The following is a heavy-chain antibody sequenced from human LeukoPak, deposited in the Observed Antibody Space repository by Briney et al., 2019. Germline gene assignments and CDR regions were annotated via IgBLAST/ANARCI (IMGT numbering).Heavy chain of an antibody. V-gene: IGHV3-23*01. CDR1: GSSFSSYA. Sequence: GGSLKLSCAASGSSFSSYAMSWVRQAPGKGLEWVSSISGSGDNTYYAESVKGRFTISRDNSKNTLFLQMNSLRAEDTAVFYCAKRSGYTTGWFFDFWGQGTLVTVSS. CDR3: AKRSGYTTGWFFDF. CDR2: ISGSGDNT. D-gene: IGHD6-19*01. J-gene: IGHJ4*02.